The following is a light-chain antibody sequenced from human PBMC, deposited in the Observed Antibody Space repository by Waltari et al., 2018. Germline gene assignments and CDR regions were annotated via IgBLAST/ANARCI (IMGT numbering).Light chain of an antibody. J-gene: IGLJ2*01. CDR2: EVT. CDR3: SSYAGNDLVI. CDR1: NSDVGSYNY. V-gene: IGLV2-14*01. Sequence: QSALTQPASVSGSPGQSLTISCTGTNSDVGSYNYVSWYQQHPGKAPKLMIYEVTNLPSGLSNRFSGSKSGNTASLTITELQAEDEADYYCSSYAGNDLVIFGGGTKLTVL.